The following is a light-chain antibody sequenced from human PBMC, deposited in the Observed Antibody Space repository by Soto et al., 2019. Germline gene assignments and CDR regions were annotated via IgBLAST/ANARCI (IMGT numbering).Light chain of an antibody. CDR3: QQQGRSWIT. Sequence: EVVLTQSPGPLSLSPGERATLSCRASQSVSSSYLAWYQQKPGQAPRLLIYGASSRATGIPDRFSGSGSGTDFTLTISRLEPEDFAVYYCQQQGRSWITFGQVTRLEIK. CDR1: QSVSSSY. CDR2: GAS. J-gene: IGKJ5*01. V-gene: IGKV3-20*01.